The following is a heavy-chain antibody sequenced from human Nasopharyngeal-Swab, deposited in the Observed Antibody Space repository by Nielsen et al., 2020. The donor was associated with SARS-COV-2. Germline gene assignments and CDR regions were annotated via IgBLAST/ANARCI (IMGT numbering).Heavy chain of an antibody. D-gene: IGHD2-21*02. CDR2: ISNSGDTI. CDR3: ARDWWGPTGVATGYNWFDP. J-gene: IGHJ5*02. Sequence: GESLKISCAASGFTFGDYYLSWIRQAPGKGLEWVSYISNSGDTIYYADSVKGRFTISRDNAKNSLYLQINSQRAEDTAMYYCARDWWGPTGVATGYNWFDPWGQGTLVTVSS. CDR1: GFTFGDYY. V-gene: IGHV3-11*04.